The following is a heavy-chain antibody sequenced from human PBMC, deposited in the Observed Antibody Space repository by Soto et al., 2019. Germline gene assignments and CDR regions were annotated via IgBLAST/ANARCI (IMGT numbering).Heavy chain of an antibody. J-gene: IGHJ5*02. CDR1: GGSFSGYY. CDR3: ARGELRFRFDP. CDR2: INHSGST. V-gene: IGHV4-34*01. Sequence: SETLSLTCAVYGGSFSGYYWTWIRQPPGTGLEWIGEINHSGSTNYNPSLKSRVTISVDTSKNQFSLKLSSVTAADTAVYYCARGELRFRFDPWGQGTLVTVSS. D-gene: IGHD1-26*01.